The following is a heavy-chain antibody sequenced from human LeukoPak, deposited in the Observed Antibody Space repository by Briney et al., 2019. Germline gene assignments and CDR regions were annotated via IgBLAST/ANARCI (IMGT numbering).Heavy chain of an antibody. CDR2: ISGSGGST. CDR3: AKDRGGYSSGWYPFDY. Sequence: GGSLRLSCAASGFTFSTCAINWVRQAPGKGLEWVSAISGSGGSTYYADSVKGRFTISRDNSKNTLYLQMNSLRAEDTAVYYCAKDRGGYSSGWYPFDYWGQGTLVTVSS. J-gene: IGHJ4*02. V-gene: IGHV3-23*01. CDR1: GFTFSTCA. D-gene: IGHD6-19*01.